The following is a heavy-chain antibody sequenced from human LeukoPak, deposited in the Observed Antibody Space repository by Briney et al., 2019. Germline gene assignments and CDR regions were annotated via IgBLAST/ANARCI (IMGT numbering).Heavy chain of an antibody. CDR2: VNTNSGGT. V-gene: IGHV1-2*06. CDR1: GYSFTDYY. J-gene: IGHJ4*02. CDR3: TKGREWNFNSLDF. D-gene: IGHD1-7*01. Sequence: ASVKVSCKASGYSFTDYYIHWVRQAPGQRREWMGRVNTNSGGTDYAQKFQDRVTMTRDASISTAYMELSSLRSDDSSIYYCTKGREWNFNSLDFWGQGTLVTVSS.